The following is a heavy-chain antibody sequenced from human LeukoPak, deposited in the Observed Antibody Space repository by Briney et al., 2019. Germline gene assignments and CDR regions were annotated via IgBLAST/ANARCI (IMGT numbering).Heavy chain of an antibody. D-gene: IGHD3-22*01. CDR1: GFTFSSYE. J-gene: IGHJ4*02. CDR2: ISSSGSTI. CDR3: ARGVVAVLYY. V-gene: IGHV3-48*03. Sequence: PGGSLRPSCAASGFTFSSYEMNWVRQAPGKGLEWVSYISSSGSTIYYADSVKGRFTISRDNAKNSLYLQMNSLRAEDTAVYYCARGVVAVLYYWGQGTLVTVSS.